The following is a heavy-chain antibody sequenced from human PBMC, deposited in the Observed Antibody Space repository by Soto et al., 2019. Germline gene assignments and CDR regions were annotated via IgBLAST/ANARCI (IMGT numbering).Heavy chain of an antibody. CDR2: IIPIFGTA. D-gene: IGHD3-3*01. J-gene: IGHJ3*02. CDR1: VGTNSGYP. V-gene: IGHV1-69*01. Sequence: SCKASVGTNSGYPSSWGRQAPGQGLEWMGGIIPIFGTANYAQKFQGRVTITADESTSTAYMELSSLRSEDTAVYYCASSLYDFWSGYLRLDAFDIWGQGTMVTVSS. CDR3: ASSLYDFWSGYLRLDAFDI.